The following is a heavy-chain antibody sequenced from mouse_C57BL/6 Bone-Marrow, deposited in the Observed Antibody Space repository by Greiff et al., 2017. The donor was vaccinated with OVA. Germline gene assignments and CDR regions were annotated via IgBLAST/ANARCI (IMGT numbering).Heavy chain of an antibody. CDR1: GFSLTSYG. CDR2: IWGVGST. J-gene: IGHJ3*01. V-gene: IGHV2-6*01. D-gene: IGHD2-5*01. Sequence: VKLQESGPGLVAPSQSLSITCTVSGFSLTSYGVDWVRQSPGKGLEWLGVIWGVGSTNYNSALKSRLSISKDNSKSQVFLKMNSLQTDYTAMYYCATSYYSNFAWFAYWGQGTLVTVSA. CDR3: ATSYYSNFAWFAY.